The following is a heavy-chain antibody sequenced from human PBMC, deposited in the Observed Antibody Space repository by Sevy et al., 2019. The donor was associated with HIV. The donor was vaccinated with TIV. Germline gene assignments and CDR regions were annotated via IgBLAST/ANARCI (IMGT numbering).Heavy chain of an antibody. CDR2: IYSYGET. D-gene: IGHD6-13*01. Sequence: SETLSLTCTVSGASIRDSCYYWAWIRQPPGKGLEWIGNIYSYGETYYNSSLKSRVTISVDTSKNQFSLSLTSVTAADTAIYFCARSMEQQLDAFDIWGQGTMVTVSS. CDR3: ARSMEQQLDAFDI. V-gene: IGHV4-39*01. J-gene: IGHJ3*02. CDR1: GASIRDSCYY.